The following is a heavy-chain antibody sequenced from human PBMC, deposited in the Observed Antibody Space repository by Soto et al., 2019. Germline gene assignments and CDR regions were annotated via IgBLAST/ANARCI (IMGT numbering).Heavy chain of an antibody. CDR3: TSGGAKHGG. J-gene: IGHJ6*01. CDR1: RDTFNKYA. V-gene: IGHV1-69*01. CDR2: IIPIFSSR. Sequence: QVQLVQSGAEVKKPGSSVKVSCKTSRDTFNKYAFNWVRQAPGQGLEWMGWIIPIFSSRNYAEKFQGRVTITADDSTSTACMQLRRPRFTDPAVYYCTSGGAKHGGWGPRNTVHVSS. D-gene: IGHD2-21*01.